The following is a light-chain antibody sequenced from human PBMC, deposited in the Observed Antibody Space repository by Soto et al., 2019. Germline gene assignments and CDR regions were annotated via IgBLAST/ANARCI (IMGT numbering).Light chain of an antibody. CDR3: QQDYNYSWT. CDR1: QSISSG. CDR2: DAS. V-gene: IGKV1-5*01. Sequence: DIQMTQSPSTLSASVGDRVTITCRASQSISSGLAWYQQKPGKAPKLLIYDASSLESGVPSRFSGSGSGTEFTLTISSLQPDDFATYYCQQDYNYSWTFGQGTKVEIK. J-gene: IGKJ1*01.